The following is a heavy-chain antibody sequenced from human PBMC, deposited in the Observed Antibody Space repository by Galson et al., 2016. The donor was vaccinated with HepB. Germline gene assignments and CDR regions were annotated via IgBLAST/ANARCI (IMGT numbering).Heavy chain of an antibody. CDR3: VKPFLSSGLYYFDY. J-gene: IGHJ4*02. D-gene: IGHD6-19*01. V-gene: IGHV3-48*02. CDR2: ISGGSSTI. Sequence: SLRLSCAASGFTFSSSAMNWVRQAPGKGLEWLSHISGGSSTIYYADSVKGRFTVSRDNAKNSLYLQMNSLRDDDTAVYYCVKPFLSSGLYYFDYWGRGTLVTVSS. CDR1: GFTFSSSA.